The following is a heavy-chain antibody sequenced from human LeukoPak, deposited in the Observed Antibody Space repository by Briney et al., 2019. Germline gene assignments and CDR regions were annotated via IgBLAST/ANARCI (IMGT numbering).Heavy chain of an antibody. CDR2: ISSSSSYI. V-gene: IGHV3-21*01. CDR1: GFTVSSNY. CDR3: ARDLPSYGSGSYYDY. Sequence: PGGSLRLSCAASGFTVSSNYVSWVRQAPGKGLEWVSSISSSSSYIYYADSVKGRFTISRDNAKNSLYLQMNSLRAEDTAVYYCARDLPSYGSGSYYDYWGQGTLVTVSS. D-gene: IGHD3-10*01. J-gene: IGHJ4*02.